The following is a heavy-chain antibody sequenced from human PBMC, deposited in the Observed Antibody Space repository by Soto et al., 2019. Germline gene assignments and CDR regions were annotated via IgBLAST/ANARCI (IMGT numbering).Heavy chain of an antibody. D-gene: IGHD3-22*01. CDR2: IRSKANSYAT. CDR3: TRSYYYDSSGYSDY. J-gene: IGHJ4*02. V-gene: IGHV3-73*01. CDR1: GFTFSGSA. Sequence: XGSLGLSCAASGFTFSGSAMHGVRQASGKGLEWVGRIRSKANSYATAYAASVKGRFTISRDDSKNTAYLQMNSLKTEDTAVYYCTRSYYYDSSGYSDYWGQGILVTVSS.